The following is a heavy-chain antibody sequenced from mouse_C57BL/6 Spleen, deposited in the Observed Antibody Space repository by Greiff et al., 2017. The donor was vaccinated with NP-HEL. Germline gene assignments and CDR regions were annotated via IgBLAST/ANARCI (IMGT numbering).Heavy chain of an antibody. CDR1: GFTFSSYA. J-gene: IGHJ2*01. V-gene: IGHV5-9-1*02. Sequence: EVMLVESGAGLVKPGGSLKLSCAASGFTFSSYAMSWVRQTPEKRLEWVAYISSGGDYIYYADTVKGRFTISRDNARNTLYLQMSSLKSEDTAMYYCTNYDYDEGGFDYWGQGTTLTVSS. CDR2: ISSGGDYI. CDR3: TNYDYDEGGFDY. D-gene: IGHD2-4*01.